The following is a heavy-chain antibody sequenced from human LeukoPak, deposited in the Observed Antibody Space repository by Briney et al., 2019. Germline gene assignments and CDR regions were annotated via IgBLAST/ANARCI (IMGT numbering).Heavy chain of an antibody. CDR2: INPNNGDT. J-gene: IGHJ4*02. CDR3: ARGDYSNGYPYRIDS. V-gene: IGHV1-2*02. D-gene: IGHD3-3*01. Sequence: ASVKVSCKASGYTFTDYHINWVRQAPGQGLEWMGWINPNNGDTKYAQKFQGRVTMTRDTPISTAYLDLNRLTSDDTAVYYCARGDYSNGYPYRIDSWGQGTLVTVSS. CDR1: GYTFTDYH.